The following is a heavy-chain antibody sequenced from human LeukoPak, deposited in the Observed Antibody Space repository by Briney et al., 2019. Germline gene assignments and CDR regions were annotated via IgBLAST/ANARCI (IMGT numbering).Heavy chain of an antibody. CDR3: ARDPPYYYGSGSYFRDAFDI. V-gene: IGHV1-18*01. CDR1: GYTFTSYG. J-gene: IGHJ3*02. D-gene: IGHD3-10*01. CDR2: ISAYNGNT. Sequence: ASVKVSCKASGYTFTSYGISWVRQAPGQGLEWMGWISAYNGNTNYAQKLQGRVTMTTDTSTSTAYMELRSLRSDDTAVYYCARDPPYYYGSGSYFRDAFDIWGQGTMVTVSS.